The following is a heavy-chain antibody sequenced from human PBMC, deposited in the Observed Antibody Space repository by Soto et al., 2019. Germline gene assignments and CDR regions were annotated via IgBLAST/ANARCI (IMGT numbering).Heavy chain of an antibody. Sequence: PGGFLRLSCTASGFTFGDYAMSWFRQAPGKGLEWVGFIRSKAYGGTTEYAASVKGRFTISRDDSKSIAYLQMNSLKTEDTAVYYCTRDAHSGIAAAGAFDIWGQGTMVTVSS. CDR1: GFTFGDYA. D-gene: IGHD6-13*01. CDR3: TRDAHSGIAAAGAFDI. J-gene: IGHJ3*02. V-gene: IGHV3-49*03. CDR2: IRSKAYGGTT.